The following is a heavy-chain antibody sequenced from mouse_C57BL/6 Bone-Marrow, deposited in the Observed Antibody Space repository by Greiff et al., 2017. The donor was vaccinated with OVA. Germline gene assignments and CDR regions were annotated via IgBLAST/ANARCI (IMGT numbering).Heavy chain of an antibody. V-gene: IGHV5-6*01. CDR1: GFPFSGFG. J-gene: IGHJ4*01. Sequence: EVKVVESGGDLGKPGGPLNLSCAASGFPFSGFGMSWVRRTPNKRLEWVATISSGGVYTYYPDSVKGRFTISRDNAKNTLYLQMSSLKSEDTAMYYCARPSYYYGSSVYYYAMDYWGQGTSVTVSS. CDR2: ISSGGVYT. D-gene: IGHD1-1*01. CDR3: ARPSYYYGSSVYYYAMDY.